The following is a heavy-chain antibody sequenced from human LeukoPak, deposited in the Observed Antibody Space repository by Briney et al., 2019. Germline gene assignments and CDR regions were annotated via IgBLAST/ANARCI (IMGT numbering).Heavy chain of an antibody. CDR2: ISYDGNDK. V-gene: IGHV3-30*14. CDR3: ATAGVAPGDY. CDR1: GLTFRNYA. D-gene: IGHD3-3*01. J-gene: IGHJ4*02. Sequence: GGSLRLSCAASGLTFRNYAMHWVRQAPGEGLEWVAVISYDGNDKYYADSVKGRFTISRDDSKDTLYLQMNSLRPDDTAVYYCATAGVAPGDYWGQGTLVTVSS.